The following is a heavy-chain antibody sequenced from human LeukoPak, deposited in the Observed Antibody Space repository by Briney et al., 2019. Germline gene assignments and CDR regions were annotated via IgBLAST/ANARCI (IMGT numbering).Heavy chain of an antibody. J-gene: IGHJ4*02. D-gene: IGHD2-21*02. Sequence: GGSLRLSCAASGFTFSSYAMSWVRQAPGKGLEWVSAISGSGGSTYYADSVKGRFTISRDNSKNTLYLQMNSLRAEDTAVYYCAKSAPYCGGDCYSMEVDYWAQGTLVTVSS. V-gene: IGHV3-23*01. CDR3: AKSAPYCGGDCYSMEVDY. CDR1: GFTFSSYA. CDR2: ISGSGGST.